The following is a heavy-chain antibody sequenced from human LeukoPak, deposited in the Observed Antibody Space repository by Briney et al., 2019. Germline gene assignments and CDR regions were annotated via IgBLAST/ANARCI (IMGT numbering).Heavy chain of an antibody. CDR3: ARTVGATGAFDI. Sequence: GASVKVSCKASGYTFINYGLTWVRQAPGQGFEWMGWISAYTGSTNYAQKLQGRVTMPTDPSTSTACMELRSLRSDDTAVYYCARTVGATGAFDIWGQGTMVIVSS. V-gene: IGHV1-18*01. J-gene: IGHJ3*02. D-gene: IGHD1-26*01. CDR1: GYTFINYG. CDR2: ISAYTGST.